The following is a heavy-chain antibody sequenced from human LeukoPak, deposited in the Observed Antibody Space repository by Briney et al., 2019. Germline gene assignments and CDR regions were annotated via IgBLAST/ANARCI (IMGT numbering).Heavy chain of an antibody. CDR3: ATLHRVQWELYY. D-gene: IGHD1-26*01. J-gene: IGHJ4*02. CDR2: FDPEDGET. Sequence: ASVKVSCKVSGYTLTELSMHWVRQAPGKGLEWMGGFDPEDGETIYAQKFQGRVTMTEDTSTDTAYMELSSLRSEDTAVYYCATLHRVQWELYYWGQGTLVTVSS. V-gene: IGHV1-24*01. CDR1: GYTLTELS.